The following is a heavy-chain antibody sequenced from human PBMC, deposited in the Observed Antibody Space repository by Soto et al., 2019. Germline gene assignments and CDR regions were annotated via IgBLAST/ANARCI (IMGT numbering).Heavy chain of an antibody. CDR1: GFTFSTYV. D-gene: IGHD6-19*01. CDR2: ISASGGDT. J-gene: IGHJ4*02. Sequence: EVQLLESGGGLVQPGGSLRLSCAASGFTFSTYVMTWVRQAPGKGLEWVSAISASGGDTYYADSVKGRSTISRDNSKNTLYLQMNSLRVEDTAIYYFAKGGWLDDYGAKGTLVTVSA. V-gene: IGHV3-23*01. CDR3: AKGGWLDDY.